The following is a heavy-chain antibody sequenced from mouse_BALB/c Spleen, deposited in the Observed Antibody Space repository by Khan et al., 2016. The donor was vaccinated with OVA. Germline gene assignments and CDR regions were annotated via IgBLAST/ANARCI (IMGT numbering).Heavy chain of an antibody. CDR3: ARDRYYYGRGLAY. CDR1: GFSLTGYG. Sequence: QVQLKQSGPGLVAPPQSLSITCTVSGFSLTGYGVNWVRQSPGKGLEWLGIIWGDGSIDYNSALKSRLSISKDNSKSQVFLKMNSLQTDDTARYYCARDRYYYGRGLAYWGQGTLVTVSA. CDR2: IWGDGSI. J-gene: IGHJ3*01. V-gene: IGHV2-6-7*01. D-gene: IGHD1-1*01.